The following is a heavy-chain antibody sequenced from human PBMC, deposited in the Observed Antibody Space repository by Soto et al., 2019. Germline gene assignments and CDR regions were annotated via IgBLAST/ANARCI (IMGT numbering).Heavy chain of an antibody. CDR1: GFTFSNAW. CDR3: TTTMTEQWCE. J-gene: IGHJ4*02. V-gene: IGHV3-15*07. D-gene: IGHD6-19*01. CDR2: IKSKTHGGTT. Sequence: EVQLVESGGGLVKPGGSLRLSCAASGFTFSNAWMNWVRQAPGKGLEWVGRIKSKTHGGTTDYAAPVKGRFTISRDDSKNTLYLQMNSLKTEDTAVYYCTTTMTEQWCEWGQGTLVTVSS.